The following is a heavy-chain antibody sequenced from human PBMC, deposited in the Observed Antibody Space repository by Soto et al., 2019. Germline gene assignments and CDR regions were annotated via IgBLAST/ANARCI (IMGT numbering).Heavy chain of an antibody. D-gene: IGHD3-16*01. J-gene: IGHJ5*01. CDR2: ISFDGNIK. CDR1: GFTFSTYG. CDR3: AKVSEGSMITFGGVIAS. Sequence: QVQLVESGGGVVQPGRSLRLSCAASGFTFSTYGMHWVRQAPGKGLEWVAVISFDGNIKYYADSVKGRFTISRDSSKTTLFLQMDSLRAEETAVYFCAKVSEGSMITFGGVIASRGQGTLVSVSS. V-gene: IGHV3-30*18.